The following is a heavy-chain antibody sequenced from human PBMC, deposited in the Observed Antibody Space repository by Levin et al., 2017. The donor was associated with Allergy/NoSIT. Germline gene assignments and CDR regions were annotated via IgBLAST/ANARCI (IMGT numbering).Heavy chain of an antibody. CDR2: IYHSGST. Sequence: SETLSLTCAVSGGSISSSNWWSWVRQPPGKGLEWIGEIYHSGSTNYNPSLKSRVTISVDKSKNQFSLKLSSVTAADTAVYYCARVAADANWGLPFDYWGQGTLVTVSS. D-gene: IGHD7-27*01. J-gene: IGHJ4*02. V-gene: IGHV4-4*02. CDR3: ARVAADANWGLPFDY. CDR1: GGSISSSNW.